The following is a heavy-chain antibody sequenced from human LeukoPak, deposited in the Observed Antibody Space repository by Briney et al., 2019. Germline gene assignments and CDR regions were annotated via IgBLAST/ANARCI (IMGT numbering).Heavy chain of an antibody. V-gene: IGHV3-64D*06. CDR3: VKTGIAVAGTQ. J-gene: IGHJ4*02. Sequence: GGSLRLSCSASGFTFSSYAMHWVRQAPGKGLEYVSAISSNGGSTYYADSVKGRFTISRDNSKNTLYLQMSSMRAEDTAVYYCVKTGIAVAGTQWGQGTLVTVSS. CDR2: ISSNGGST. CDR1: GFTFSSYA. D-gene: IGHD6-19*01.